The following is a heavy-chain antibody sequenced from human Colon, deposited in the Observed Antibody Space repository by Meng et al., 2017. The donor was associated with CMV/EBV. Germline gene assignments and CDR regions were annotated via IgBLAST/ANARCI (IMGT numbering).Heavy chain of an antibody. D-gene: IGHD4/OR15-4a*01. CDR2: IDWNGAIT. CDR3: AKDYMSACDS. J-gene: IGHJ4*02. V-gene: IGHV3-20*04. Sequence: SCAVCGFVFKDYAMSWVRQVPGKGLEWVAGIDWNGAITNYADSVRGRFSISRDNAKNSLHLQMTSLRAEDTALYYCAKDYMSACDSWGQGTLVTVSS. CDR1: GFVFKDYA.